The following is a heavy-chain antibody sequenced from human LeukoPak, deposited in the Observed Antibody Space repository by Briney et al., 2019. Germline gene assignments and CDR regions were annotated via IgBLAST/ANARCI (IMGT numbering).Heavy chain of an antibody. J-gene: IGHJ4*02. CDR3: VRDKSNSGSYLDF. V-gene: IGHV3-30*15. Sequence: TGTSLRLSCATSGFTFSSFGIHWVRQAPGKGLEWVAYMSYHGSNKFYADSVKGRFTISRDNSRNTLSLLMSSLRPEDTALYYCVRDKSNSGSYLDFWGQGTLVTVS. CDR1: GFTFSSFG. D-gene: IGHD1-26*01. CDR2: MSYHGSNK.